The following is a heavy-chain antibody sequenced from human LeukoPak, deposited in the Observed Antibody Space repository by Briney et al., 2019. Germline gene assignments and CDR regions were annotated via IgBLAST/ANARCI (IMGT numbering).Heavy chain of an antibody. CDR2: IIPILGIA. D-gene: IGHD6-13*01. Sequence: SVKVSCKASGGTFSSYAISWVRQAPGQGLEWMGRIIPILGIANYAQKFQGRVTITADKSTSTAYMELSSLRSEDTAVYYCARVAAAGEPPDYWGQGTLVTVSS. CDR1: GGTFSSYA. CDR3: ARVAAAGEPPDY. J-gene: IGHJ4*02. V-gene: IGHV1-69*04.